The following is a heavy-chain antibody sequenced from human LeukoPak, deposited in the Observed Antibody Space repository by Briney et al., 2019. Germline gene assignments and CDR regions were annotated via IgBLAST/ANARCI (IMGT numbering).Heavy chain of an antibody. V-gene: IGHV3-23*01. CDR1: GFTFTSYA. CDR3: AKSKVVAATMGRFDY. CDR2: ISGSDGST. Sequence: GGSLRLSCAASGFTFTSYAMNWVRQAPGKGLEWISTISGSDGSTYYAHSVKGRFTISRDNSKNTLHLQMNSLRAEDTAVYYCAKSKVVAATMGRFDYWGQGTLVTVSS. J-gene: IGHJ4*02. D-gene: IGHD2-15*01.